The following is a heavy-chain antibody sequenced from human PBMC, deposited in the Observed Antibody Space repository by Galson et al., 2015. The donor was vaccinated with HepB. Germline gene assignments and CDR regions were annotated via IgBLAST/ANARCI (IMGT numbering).Heavy chain of an antibody. V-gene: IGHV1-69*13. CDR1: GGTFSSYA. Sequence: SVKVSCKASGGTFSSYAISWVRQAPGQGLEWMGGIIPIFGTANYAQKFRGRVTITADESTSTAYMELSSLRSEDTAVYYCAREYCGGDCYSHFDYWGQGTLVTVSS. D-gene: IGHD2-21*01. CDR2: IIPIFGTA. CDR3: AREYCGGDCYSHFDY. J-gene: IGHJ4*02.